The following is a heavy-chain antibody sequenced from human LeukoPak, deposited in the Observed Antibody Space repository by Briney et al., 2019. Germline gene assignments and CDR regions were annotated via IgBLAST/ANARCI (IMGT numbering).Heavy chain of an antibody. Sequence: ASVKVSCKSSGYAFTNYYMHWVRQAPGQGLEWMGWINPNSGGTNYAQKFQGRVTMTRDTSISTAYMELSRLRSDDTAVYYCARLGLLSYYDSSGYFDRDYWGQGTLVTVSS. J-gene: IGHJ4*02. CDR2: INPNSGGT. CDR1: GYAFTNYY. V-gene: IGHV1-2*02. CDR3: ARLGLLSYYDSSGYFDRDY. D-gene: IGHD3-22*01.